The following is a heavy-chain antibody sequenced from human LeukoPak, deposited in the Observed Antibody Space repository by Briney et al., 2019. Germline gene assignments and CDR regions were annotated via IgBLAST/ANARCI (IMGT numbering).Heavy chain of an antibody. D-gene: IGHD1-26*01. CDR2: MNPNSGNT. Sequence: ASVKVSCXASGYTFTSYDINWVRQATGQGLEWMGWMNPNSGNTGYAQKFQGRVTITRNTSISTAYMELSSLRSEDTAVYYCARASGSYIDAFDIWGQGTMVTVSS. V-gene: IGHV1-8*03. J-gene: IGHJ3*02. CDR1: GYTFTSYD. CDR3: ARASGSYIDAFDI.